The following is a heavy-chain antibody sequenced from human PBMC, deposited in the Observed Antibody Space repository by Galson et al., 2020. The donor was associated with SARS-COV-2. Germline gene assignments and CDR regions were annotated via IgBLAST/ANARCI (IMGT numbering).Heavy chain of an antibody. CDR3: ARGWVYPYALDV. Sequence: QLGESLKISCAASGFTFSSYGMSWVRQAPGKGLEWVSLIYSGGTTNYADAVKGRFTISRDNSKNTLYLQMNSLRAEDTAVYYCARGWVYPYALDVWGQGTTVTVSS. V-gene: IGHV3-53*01. CDR2: IYSGGTT. D-gene: IGHD2-8*01. CDR1: GFTFSSYG. J-gene: IGHJ6*02.